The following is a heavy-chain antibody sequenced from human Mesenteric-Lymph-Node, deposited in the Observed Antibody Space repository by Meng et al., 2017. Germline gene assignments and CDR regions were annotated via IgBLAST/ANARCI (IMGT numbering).Heavy chain of an antibody. J-gene: IGHJ6*02. V-gene: IGHV3-23*01. D-gene: IGHD3-3*01. CDR1: GFTFSSYA. CDR2: ISGSGGST. CDR3: AKNLNYDFWSGYSRYYYYYGMDV. Sequence: GGSLRLSCAASGFTFSSYAMSWVRQAPGKGLEWVSAISGSGGSTYYADSVKGRFTISRDNSKNTLYLQMNSLRAEDTAVYYCAKNLNYDFWSGYSRYYYYYGMDVWGQGTTVTVSS.